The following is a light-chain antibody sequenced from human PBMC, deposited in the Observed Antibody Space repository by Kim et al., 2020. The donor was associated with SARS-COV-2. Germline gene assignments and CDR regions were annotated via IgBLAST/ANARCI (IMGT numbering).Light chain of an antibody. J-gene: IGLJ3*02. CDR3: QVYDSNSDHWV. CDR2: YDS. CDR1: NIGSKS. V-gene: IGLV3-21*04. Sequence: APGKTAGITCGGNNIGSKSVQWYRQQPGQAPVLVIYYDSDRPSGIPERFSGSNSGNTATLTISRVEAGDEADYYCQVYDSNSDHWVFGGGTKVTVL.